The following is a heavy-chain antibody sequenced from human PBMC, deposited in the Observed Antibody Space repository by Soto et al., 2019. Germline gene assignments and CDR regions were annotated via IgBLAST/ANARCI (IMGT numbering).Heavy chain of an antibody. CDR3: VIDISESGVGELDR. J-gene: IGHJ5*02. CDR1: GFTFIYAW. CDR2: IRSKTSGEIR. Sequence: VQVVETGGGLVKPGESLRLSCAASGFTFIYAWMTWVRQAPGKGLEWVGRIRSKTSGEIRDYAAPVKGRFTISRDDSTTTVYLQMNSLKTEDTAVYYCVIDISESGVGELDRWGQGTQFTVSS. V-gene: IGHV3-15*01. D-gene: IGHD3-3*01.